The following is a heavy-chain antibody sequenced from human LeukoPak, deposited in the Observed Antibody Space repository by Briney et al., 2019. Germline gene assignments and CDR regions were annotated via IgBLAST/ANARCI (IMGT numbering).Heavy chain of an antibody. J-gene: IGHJ4*02. CDR2: MYSGGST. D-gene: IGHD6-13*01. V-gene: IGHV3-66*01. Sequence: PGGSLRLSSAASGFTVSSHYMSWVRQAPGKGLEWVSVMYSGGSTYYADSVKGRSIISRDNSKNTLYLQMNSLRAEDTAVYYCASSYSSSWPEIDYWGQGTLVTVSS. CDR3: ASSYSSSWPEIDY. CDR1: GFTVSSHY.